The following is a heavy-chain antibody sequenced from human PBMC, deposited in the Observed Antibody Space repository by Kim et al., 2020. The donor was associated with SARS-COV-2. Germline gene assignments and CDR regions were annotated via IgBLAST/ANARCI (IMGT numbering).Heavy chain of an antibody. V-gene: IGHV3-23*01. Sequence: GGSLRLSCAASGFTFSSYAMSWVRQAPGKGLEWVSAISGSGGSTYYADSVKGRFTISRDNSKNTLYLEMNSLRAEDTAVYYCAKSGFCLRCNWFDPWGQGTLVTVSS. D-gene: IGHD4-17*01. CDR2: ISGSGGST. CDR3: AKSGFCLRCNWFDP. J-gene: IGHJ5*02. CDR1: GFTFSSYA.